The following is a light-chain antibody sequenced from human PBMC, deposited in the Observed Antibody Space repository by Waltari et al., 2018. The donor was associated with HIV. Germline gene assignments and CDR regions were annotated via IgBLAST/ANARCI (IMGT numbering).Light chain of an antibody. V-gene: IGKV1-5*03. CDR3: QQYDSFPWT. CDR1: QSISVW. J-gene: IGKJ1*01. CDR2: EAS. Sequence: DIQMTQSPYTLSASIGDRVTITCRASQSISVWLAWYHQKPGKAPKLLIYEASNLESGVPSRFSGTGSGTEFTLTISSLQPDDSATFYCQQYDSFPWTFGQGTKVGIK.